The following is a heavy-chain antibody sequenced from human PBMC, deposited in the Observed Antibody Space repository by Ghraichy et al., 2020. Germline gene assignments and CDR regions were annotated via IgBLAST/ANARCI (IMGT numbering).Heavy chain of an antibody. CDR1: GFIFGSYW. CDR2: IRQDGGEK. J-gene: IGHJ4*02. V-gene: IGHV3-7*03. Sequence: GGSLRLSCAASGFIFGSYWMNWVRQAPGKGLEWVANIRQDGGEKHYVDSVKGRSTISRDNAKNSLYLQLNSLRAEDTAVYYCARAFYDTECLDYWGQGTLVTVSS. CDR3: ARAFYDTECLDY. D-gene: IGHD3-9*01.